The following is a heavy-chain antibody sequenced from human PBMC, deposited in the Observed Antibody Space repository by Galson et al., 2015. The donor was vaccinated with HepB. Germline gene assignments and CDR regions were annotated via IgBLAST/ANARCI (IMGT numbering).Heavy chain of an antibody. V-gene: IGHV1-69*13. D-gene: IGHD6-13*01. CDR2: IIPIFGTA. CDR1: GGTFSSYA. CDR3: ARDRGAGQQLVPLYYFDY. Sequence: SVKVSCKASGGTFSSYAISWVRQAPGQGLEWMGGIIPIFGTANYAQKFQGRVTITVDESTSTAYMELSSLRSEDTAVYYCARDRGAGQQLVPLYYFDYWGQGTLVTVSS. J-gene: IGHJ4*02.